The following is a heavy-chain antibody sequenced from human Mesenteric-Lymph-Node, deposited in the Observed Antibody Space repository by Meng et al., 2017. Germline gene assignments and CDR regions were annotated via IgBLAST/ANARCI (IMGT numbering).Heavy chain of an antibody. CDR3: ARVSDDYDRTGYYNFDY. CDR1: GYTFTNYG. V-gene: IGHV1-18*01. J-gene: IGHJ4*02. CDR2: ISAYNGNT. D-gene: IGHD3-22*01. Sequence: QVRLVQSGAEVKKPGASMKVSCKASGYTFTNYGISWVRQAPGQGLEWMGWISAYNGNTNYAQKLQGRVTMTTDTSTSTAYMELRSLRSDDTAVYYCARVSDDYDRTGYYNFDYWGQGTLVTVSS.